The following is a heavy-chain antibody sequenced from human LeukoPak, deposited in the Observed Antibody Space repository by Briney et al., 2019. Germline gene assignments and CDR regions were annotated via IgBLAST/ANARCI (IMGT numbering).Heavy chain of an antibody. D-gene: IGHD3-22*01. CDR2: ISSGSTYI. J-gene: IGHJ1*01. CDR3: ARPLYDSSGFRYFQH. CDR1: GFTFSSYS. Sequence: GGSLRLSCAASGFTFSSYSINWVRQAPGKGLEWVSSISSGSTYIYYADSVKGRFTISRDNAKNSLYLQMNSLRAEDTAVYYYARPLYDSSGFRYFQHWGQGTLVTVSS. V-gene: IGHV3-21*01.